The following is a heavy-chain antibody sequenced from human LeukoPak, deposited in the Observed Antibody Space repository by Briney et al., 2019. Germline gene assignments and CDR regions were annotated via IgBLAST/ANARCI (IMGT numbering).Heavy chain of an antibody. D-gene: IGHD3-16*01. CDR3: ARDQATSGGGLDS. V-gene: IGHV3-53*01. CDR2: IYTGGTT. Sequence: GGSLRLSCAASGFTVTGTHMSWFRKAPGKGLEWVSAIYTGGTTYYSDSVEGRFTISRDGSKNILYLQMDSLRVEDTAVYYCARDQATSGGGLDSWGQGTLVTVSS. J-gene: IGHJ4*02. CDR1: GFTVTGTH.